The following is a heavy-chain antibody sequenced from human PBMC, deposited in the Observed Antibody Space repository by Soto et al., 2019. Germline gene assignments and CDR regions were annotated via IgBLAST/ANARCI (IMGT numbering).Heavy chain of an antibody. CDR1: GFTFSSYG. D-gene: IGHD5-18*01. Sequence: PGGSLRLSCAASGFTFSSYGMHWVRQAPGKGLEWVAVIWYDGSNKYYADSVKGRFTISRDNSKNTLYLQMNSLRAEDTAVYYCARDSFASAMAYYFDYWGQGTLVTVSS. J-gene: IGHJ4*02. CDR2: IWYDGSNK. CDR3: ARDSFASAMAYYFDY. V-gene: IGHV3-33*01.